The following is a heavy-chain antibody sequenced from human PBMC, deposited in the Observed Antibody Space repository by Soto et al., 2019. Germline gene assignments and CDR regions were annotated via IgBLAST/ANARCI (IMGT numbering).Heavy chain of an antibody. CDR3: AKHYNPPTFHYGMDV. J-gene: IGHJ6*02. D-gene: IGHD1-1*01. CDR2: ISGSGGST. V-gene: IGHV3-23*01. Sequence: GGSLRLSCAASGFTFSSYAMSWVRQAPGKGLEWVSAISGSGGSTYYADSVKGRFTISRDNSKNTLYLQMNSRGAEDTAVYYCAKHYNPPTFHYGMDVWGQGTTVTVSS. CDR1: GFTFSSYA.